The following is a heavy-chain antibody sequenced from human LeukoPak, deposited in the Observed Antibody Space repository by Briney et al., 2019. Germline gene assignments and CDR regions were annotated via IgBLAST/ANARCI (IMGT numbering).Heavy chain of an antibody. J-gene: IGHJ4*02. CDR1: GFTFSNYW. CDR2: IKPDGSEK. Sequence: GGSLRLSCAASGFTFSNYWMSWVRQAPGKGMEWVANIKPDGSEKYYVDSVKGRFTISRDNAKNSLFLQMNSLRVEDTAVYYCANSGYSSSWLSYWGQGTLVTVSS. CDR3: ANSGYSSSWLSY. D-gene: IGHD6-13*01. V-gene: IGHV3-7*01.